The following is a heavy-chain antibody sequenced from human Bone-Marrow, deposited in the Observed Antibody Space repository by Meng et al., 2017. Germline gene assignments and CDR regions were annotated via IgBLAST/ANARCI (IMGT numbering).Heavy chain of an antibody. Sequence: GESLKISCAASGFTFSTYAMSWVRQAPGKGLEWVYVISDSGSNTYDVASVRGRFTVSRDNSKNTVSLQMNSLRAEDTAVYFCAALFSDNCDYRYFDYWGQGTLVTVSS. CDR1: GFTFSTYA. V-gene: IGHV3-23*01. CDR3: AALFSDNCDYRYFDY. D-gene: IGHD4-17*01. CDR2: ISDSGSNT. J-gene: IGHJ4*02.